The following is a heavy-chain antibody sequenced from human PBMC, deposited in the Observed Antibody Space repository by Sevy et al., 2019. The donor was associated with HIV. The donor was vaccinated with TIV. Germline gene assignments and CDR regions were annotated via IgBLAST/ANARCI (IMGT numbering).Heavy chain of an antibody. CDR1: GGSFSNYY. CDR2: IDHSGGT. CDR3: ARSRRHPTPFDY. J-gene: IGHJ4*02. Sequence: SETLSLTCAVSGGSFSNYYWNWIRQPPGKGLEWIGEIDHSGGTDYNPSLKSRVTISVDTSKNEFSLKLSSLTAADTSVYYCARSRRHPTPFDYWGRGTLVTVSS. V-gene: IGHV4-34*01.